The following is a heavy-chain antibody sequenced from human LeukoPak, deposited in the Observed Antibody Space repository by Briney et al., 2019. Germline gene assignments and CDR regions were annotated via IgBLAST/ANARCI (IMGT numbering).Heavy chain of an antibody. CDR1: GGTFSSYA. D-gene: IGHD1-26*01. Sequence: GASVRVSCKASGGTFSSYAISWVRQAPGQGLEWMGGIIPIFGTANYAQKFQGRVTITADKSTSTAYMELSSLRSEDTAVYYCARDQVVGGSYFYHPTGRDAFDIWGQGTMVTVSS. CDR2: IIPIFGTA. CDR3: ARDQVVGGSYFYHPTGRDAFDI. J-gene: IGHJ3*02. V-gene: IGHV1-69*06.